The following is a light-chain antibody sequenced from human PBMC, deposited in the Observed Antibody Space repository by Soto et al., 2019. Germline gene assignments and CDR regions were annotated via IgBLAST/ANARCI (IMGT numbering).Light chain of an antibody. CDR2: KMS. J-gene: IGKJ1*01. Sequence: DIQMTQSPSTLYASLGDKVTLTCRASHSISNWLAWYQQRPGKAPKLLIYKMSNLEGGVPSRFSGSGSGTKFTLTISSLQPDDFATYYCQQSNSYPWTFGQGTKVEIK. V-gene: IGKV1-5*03. CDR3: QQSNSYPWT. CDR1: HSISNW.